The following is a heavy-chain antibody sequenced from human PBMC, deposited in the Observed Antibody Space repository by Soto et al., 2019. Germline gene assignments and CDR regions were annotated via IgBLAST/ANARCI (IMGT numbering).Heavy chain of an antibody. CDR1: GFTFSSYG. J-gene: IGHJ4*02. CDR2: IWYDGSNK. V-gene: IGHV3-33*01. D-gene: IGHD3-22*01. CDR3: ARTLPTILDPNYYDSSAGAFDY. Sequence: GGSLRLSCAASGFTFSSYGMHWVRQAPGKGLEWVAVIWYDGSNKYYADSVKGRFTISRDNSKNTLYLQMNSLRAEDTAVYYCARTLPTILDPNYYDSSAGAFDYWGQGTLVTVSS.